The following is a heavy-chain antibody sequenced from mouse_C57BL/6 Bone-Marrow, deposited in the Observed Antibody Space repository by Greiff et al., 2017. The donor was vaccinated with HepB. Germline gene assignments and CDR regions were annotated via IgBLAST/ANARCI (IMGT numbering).Heavy chain of an antibody. CDR3: AFYYSNYYYAMDY. J-gene: IGHJ4*01. CDR1: GYTFTSYG. V-gene: IGHV1-81*01. D-gene: IGHD2-5*01. Sequence: VKLKQSGAELARPGASVKLSCKASGYTFTSYGISWVKQRTGQGLEWIGEIYPRSGNTYYNEKFKGKATLNADKSSSTAYMELRSLTSEDSAVYFCAFYYSNYYYAMDYWGQGTSVTVSS. CDR2: IYPRSGNT.